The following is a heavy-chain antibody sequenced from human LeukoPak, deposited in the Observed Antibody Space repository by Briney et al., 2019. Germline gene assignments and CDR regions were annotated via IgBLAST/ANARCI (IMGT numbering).Heavy chain of an antibody. CDR2: ISYDGSNK. J-gene: IGHJ4*02. D-gene: IGHD3-10*01. Sequence: PGRSLRLSCAASGFTFSSYGMHWVRQAPGKGLEWVADISYDGSNKYYADSVKGRFTISRDNSKNTLYLQMNSLRAEDTAVYYCAKDRSYGSETYYFDYWGQGTLVTVSS. CDR3: AKDRSYGSETYYFDY. CDR1: GFTFSSYG. V-gene: IGHV3-30*18.